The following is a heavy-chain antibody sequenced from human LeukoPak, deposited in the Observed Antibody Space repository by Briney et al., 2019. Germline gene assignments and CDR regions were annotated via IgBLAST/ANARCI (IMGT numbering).Heavy chain of an antibody. V-gene: IGHV3-48*03. CDR3: ARVLGIVGG. CDR1: GFTFSSYE. CDR2: ISSSGTSM. D-gene: IGHD1-26*01. J-gene: IGHJ4*02. Sequence: GGSLRLSCAASGFTFSSYEMNWVRQAPGKGLEWVSYISSSGTSMHYADSVKGRFTISRDNAKNSLYLQMNSLRADDTAVYYCARVLGIVGGWGQGTLVTVSS.